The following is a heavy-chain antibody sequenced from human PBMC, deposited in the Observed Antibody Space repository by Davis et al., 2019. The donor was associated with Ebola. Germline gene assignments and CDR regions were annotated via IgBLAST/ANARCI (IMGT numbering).Heavy chain of an antibody. CDR3: ARTRYSSSWPPFPDY. J-gene: IGHJ4*02. V-gene: IGHV4-59*01. CDR1: GGSISSYY. CDR2: IYYSGST. D-gene: IGHD6-13*01. Sequence: PSETLSLTCTVSGGSISSYYWSWIRQPPGKGLEWIGYIYYSGSTNYNPSLKSRVTISVDTSKNQFSLKLSSVTAADTAVYYCARTRYSSSWPPFPDYWGQGTLVTVSS.